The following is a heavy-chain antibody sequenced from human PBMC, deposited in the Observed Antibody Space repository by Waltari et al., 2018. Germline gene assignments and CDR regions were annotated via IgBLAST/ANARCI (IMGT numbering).Heavy chain of an antibody. CDR1: TFTFSAFR. CDR3: ARDRLGYGDYDY. V-gene: IGHV3-7*01. J-gene: IGHJ4*02. Sequence: EVHLVESGGGLVQPGGSLRLSCAASTFTFSAFRMSWVRQAPGKGLEWVANIKQDGSEKYYMDAVEGRFTISRDNAKNSVYLQMNSLRVEDTAVYYCARDRLGYGDYDYWGQGTLVTVSS. D-gene: IGHD4-17*01. CDR2: IKQDGSEK.